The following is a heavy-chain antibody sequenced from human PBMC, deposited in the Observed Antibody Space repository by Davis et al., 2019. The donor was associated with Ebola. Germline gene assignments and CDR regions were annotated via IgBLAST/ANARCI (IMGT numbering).Heavy chain of an antibody. D-gene: IGHD3-10*01. CDR3: ARDYGSGTYFEY. V-gene: IGHV3-7*01. Sequence: GESLKISCAASGFTFSSYAMSWVRQAPGKGLEWVANIKQDGSEKYYVDSVKGRFTISRDNAKNSLYLQMNSLRDEDTAVYYCARDYGSGTYFEYWGQGTLVTVSS. J-gene: IGHJ4*02. CDR2: IKQDGSEK. CDR1: GFTFSSYA.